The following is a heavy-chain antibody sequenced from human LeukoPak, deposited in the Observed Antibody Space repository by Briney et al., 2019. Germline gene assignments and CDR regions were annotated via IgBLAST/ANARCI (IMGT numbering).Heavy chain of an antibody. J-gene: IGHJ5*02. Sequence: SETLSLTCAVYGGSFSGYYWSWIRQPPGKGLEWIGEINHSGSTNYNPSLKSRVTISVDTSKNQFSLKLSSVTAADTAVYYCARVLYDIVVVPRNGFDPWGQGTLVTVSS. CDR1: GGSFSGYY. D-gene: IGHD2-2*01. CDR3: ARVLYDIVVVPRNGFDP. V-gene: IGHV4-34*01. CDR2: INHSGST.